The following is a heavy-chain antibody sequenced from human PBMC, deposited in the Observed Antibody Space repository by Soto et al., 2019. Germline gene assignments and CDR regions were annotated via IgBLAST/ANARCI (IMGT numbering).Heavy chain of an antibody. J-gene: IGHJ2*01. CDR3: ARVPLDTAMVPLGFDL. CDR1: GGTFSSYA. CDR2: IIPIFGTA. Sequence: QVQLVQSGAEVKKPGSSVKVSCTASGGTFSSYAISWVRQAPGQGLEWMGGIIPIFGTANYAQKFQGRVTITADESTSTAYMELSSLRSEDTAVYYCARVPLDTAMVPLGFDLWGRGTLVTVSS. V-gene: IGHV1-69*01. D-gene: IGHD5-18*01.